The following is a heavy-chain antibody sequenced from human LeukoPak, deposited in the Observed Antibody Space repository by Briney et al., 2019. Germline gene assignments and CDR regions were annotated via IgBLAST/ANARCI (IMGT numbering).Heavy chain of an antibody. CDR1: GYRFTSYW. Sequence: SGESLKISCKGSGYRFTSYWIGWVRPLPGKGLEWMGIIYPGDFDTRYSPSFQGQVTISADKSISTAYLQWTSLKASDSAMYYCAIGGDSSTSCYRCFDYWGQGTLVTVSS. CDR3: AIGGDSSTSCYRCFDY. V-gene: IGHV5-51*01. J-gene: IGHJ4*02. D-gene: IGHD2-2*02. CDR2: IYPGDFDT.